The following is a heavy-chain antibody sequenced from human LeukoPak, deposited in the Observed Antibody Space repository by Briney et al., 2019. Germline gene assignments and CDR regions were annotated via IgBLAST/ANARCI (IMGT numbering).Heavy chain of an antibody. CDR3: AKDSGPTDSGY. CDR2: ISGSGGST. V-gene: IGHV3-23*01. J-gene: IGHJ4*02. Sequence: GGSLRLSCAASGFTFSSYAMSWVRQAPGKGLEWVSAISGSGGSTYYADSVKGRFTISRDNSKNTPYLQMNSLRAEDTAVYYCAKDSGPTDSGYWGQGTLVTVSS. D-gene: IGHD3-10*01. CDR1: GFTFSSYA.